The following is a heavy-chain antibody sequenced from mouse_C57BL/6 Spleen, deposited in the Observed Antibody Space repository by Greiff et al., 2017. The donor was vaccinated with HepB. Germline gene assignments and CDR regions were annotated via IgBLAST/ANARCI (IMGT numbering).Heavy chain of an antibody. V-gene: IGHV5-4*01. Sequence: EVQLVESGGGLVKPGGSLKLSCAASGFTFSSYAMSWVRQTPEKRLEWVATISDGGSYTYYPDNVKGRFTISRDNAKNNLYLQMSHLKSEDTAMYYCARDTLLRWFDYWGQSTTLTVSS. J-gene: IGHJ2*01. CDR1: GFTFSSYA. D-gene: IGHD1-1*01. CDR2: ISDGGSYT. CDR3: ARDTLLRWFDY.